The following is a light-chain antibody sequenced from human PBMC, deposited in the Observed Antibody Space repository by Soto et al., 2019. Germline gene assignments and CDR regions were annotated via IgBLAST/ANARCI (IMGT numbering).Light chain of an antibody. CDR3: QQYGSSPLT. CDR2: GAS. V-gene: IGKV3-20*01. J-gene: IGKJ4*01. Sequence: EIVLTQSPGTLSLSPGERATLSCRASQSVDSSYLAWYQQTPGQAPRLLIYGASSRATGIPDRFSGSGSGTEFILTISRLEAEDFAVYYCQQYGSSPLTFGGGTKVEIK. CDR1: QSVDSSY.